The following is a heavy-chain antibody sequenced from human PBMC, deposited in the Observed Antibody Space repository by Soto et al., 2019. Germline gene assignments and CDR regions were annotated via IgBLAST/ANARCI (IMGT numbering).Heavy chain of an antibody. V-gene: IGHV3-21*01. CDR1: GFTFSSYS. D-gene: IGHD6-13*01. CDR3: ARDRGEIMEYSSSWYYYYYYMDV. CDR2: ISSSSSYI. Sequence: GGSLRLSCAASGFTFSSYSMNWVRQAPGKGLEWVSSISSSSSYIYYADSVKGRFTISRDNAKNSLYLQMNSLRAEDTAVYYCARDRGEIMEYSSSWYYYYYYMDVWGKGTTVTVSS. J-gene: IGHJ6*03.